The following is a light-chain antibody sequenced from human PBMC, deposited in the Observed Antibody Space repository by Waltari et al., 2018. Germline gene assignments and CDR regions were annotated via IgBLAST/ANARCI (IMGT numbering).Light chain of an antibody. CDR2: EVS. Sequence: ALTQPASVSGSPGQSITISCTGTSSDVGSYNYVSWYQQHPGKAPKLMISEVSNRPSGVSNRFSGSKSGNTASLTISGLQAEDEADYYCASYTSSSTIFGGGTNLTVL. CDR1: SSDVGSYNY. V-gene: IGLV2-14*01. CDR3: ASYTSSSTI. J-gene: IGLJ2*01.